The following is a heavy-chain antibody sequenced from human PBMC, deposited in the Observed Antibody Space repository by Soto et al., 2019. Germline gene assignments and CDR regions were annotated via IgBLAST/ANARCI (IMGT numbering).Heavy chain of an antibody. CDR3: AESAMVRGGGWFDP. Sequence: EVQLLESGGGLVQPGGSLRLSCAASRFTFSTYAMSWVRQAPGKGLEWVSDISGSGVNTYYADSVKGRFTISRDNSKNTLYLQMNSLRAEDTAVYYCAESAMVRGGGWFDPWGQGTLVTVSS. V-gene: IGHV3-23*01. CDR1: RFTFSTYA. CDR2: ISGSGVNT. J-gene: IGHJ5*02. D-gene: IGHD3-10*01.